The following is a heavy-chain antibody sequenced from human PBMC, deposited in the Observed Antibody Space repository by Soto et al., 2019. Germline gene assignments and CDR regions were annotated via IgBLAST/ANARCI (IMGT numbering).Heavy chain of an antibody. CDR3: ARDRDNSNWPNFDS. J-gene: IGHJ4*02. Sequence: QVQLVQSGSEVKKPGSSVRVSCKTSGGTFSIYTISWVRQAPGQGLEWMGRVLPFLDITSYSQRFQGRVTITADSSTTTAYMELSSLRSEDTAVYYCARDRDNSNWPNFDSWGQATLVTFSS. CDR1: GGTFSIYT. V-gene: IGHV1-69*02. D-gene: IGHD6-13*01. CDR2: VLPFLDIT.